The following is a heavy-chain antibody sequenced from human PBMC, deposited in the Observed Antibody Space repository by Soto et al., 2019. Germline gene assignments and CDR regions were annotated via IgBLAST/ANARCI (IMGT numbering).Heavy chain of an antibody. D-gene: IGHD3-16*02. CDR1: GASVNSDSYY. Sequence: SETLSLTCTVSGASVNSDSYYWTWLRQPPGKGLEWIGYIFYSGSTDYNPSLKGRVTISLDTSRTRISLTLNSVTAADTAIYFCASQSTYSYGFDYWGQGALVTVPS. J-gene: IGHJ4*02. V-gene: IGHV4-61*01. CDR2: IFYSGST. CDR3: ASQSTYSYGFDY.